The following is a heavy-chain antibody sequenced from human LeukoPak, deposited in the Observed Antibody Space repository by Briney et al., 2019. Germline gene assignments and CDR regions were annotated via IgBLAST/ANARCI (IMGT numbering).Heavy chain of an antibody. J-gene: IGHJ5*02. CDR3: ARDLGIFGAPRKWFDP. CDR2: IIPIFGTA. D-gene: IGHD3-3*01. CDR1: GGTLSSYA. V-gene: IGHV1-69*05. Sequence: SVKVSCKASGGTLSSYAISWVRQAPGQGLEWMGGIIPIFGTANYAQKFQGRVTITTDESTSTAYMELSSLRSEDTAVYYCARDLGIFGAPRKWFDPWGQGTLVTVSS.